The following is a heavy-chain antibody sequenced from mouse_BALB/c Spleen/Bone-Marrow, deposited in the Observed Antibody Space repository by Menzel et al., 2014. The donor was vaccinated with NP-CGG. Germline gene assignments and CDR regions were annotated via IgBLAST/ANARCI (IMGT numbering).Heavy chain of an antibody. CDR2: ISNGGGST. CDR3: ARRGLFYAMDY. Sequence: EVKLMESGGGLVQPGGSLKLSCATSGFTFSDYYMYWVRQTPEKRLEWVAYISNGGGSTYYPDTVKGRFTISRDNAKNTLYLQMNRLKSEDTAMYYCARRGLFYAMDYWGQGASVPVSS. CDR1: GFTFSDYY. V-gene: IGHV5-12*02. D-gene: IGHD3-1*01. J-gene: IGHJ4*01.